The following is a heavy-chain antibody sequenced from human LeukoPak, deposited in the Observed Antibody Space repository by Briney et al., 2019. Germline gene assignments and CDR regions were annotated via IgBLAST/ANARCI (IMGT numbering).Heavy chain of an antibody. CDR2: IYYSGST. V-gene: IGHV4-59*01. D-gene: IGHD3-22*01. Sequence: SETLSLTCTVSGGSISSYYWSWIRQPPGKGLEWIGYIYYSGSTNYNPSLKSRVTISVDTSKNQFSLKLSSVTAADTAVYYCARDGRGYPAYYFDYWGQGTLVIVSS. J-gene: IGHJ4*02. CDR3: ARDGRGYPAYYFDY. CDR1: GGSISSYY.